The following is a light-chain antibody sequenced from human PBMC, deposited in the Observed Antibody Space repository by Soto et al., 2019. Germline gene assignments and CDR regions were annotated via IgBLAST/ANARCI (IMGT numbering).Light chain of an antibody. Sequence: QSVLTQSPSASASLGASVELTCTLSSGHSSYAIAWHQQQPEKGPRYLMKLDSDGSHTKGDAIPDRFSGSSSGAERYLTISSLQSEDEADYYCQTWGTGIHVVFGGGTKLTV. J-gene: IGLJ2*01. CDR2: LDSDGSH. V-gene: IGLV4-69*01. CDR1: SGHSSYA. CDR3: QTWGTGIHVV.